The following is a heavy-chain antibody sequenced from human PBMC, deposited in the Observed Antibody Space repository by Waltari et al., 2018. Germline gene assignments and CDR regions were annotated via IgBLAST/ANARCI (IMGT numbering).Heavy chain of an antibody. CDR3: VRGRRYSRPYFDL. Sequence: QVQLQQWGAGLLKPSETLSLTCGVDGESLRGYYWNWIRQPPGKGLEWIGGIEDSGTAHENPSLKSRVAMSVDMSKNQISLRLSSVTAADTALYFCVRGRRYSRPYFDLWGQGALVTVSS. V-gene: IGHV4-34*01. J-gene: IGHJ4*02. CDR2: IEDSGTA. CDR1: GESLRGYY. D-gene: IGHD5-12*01.